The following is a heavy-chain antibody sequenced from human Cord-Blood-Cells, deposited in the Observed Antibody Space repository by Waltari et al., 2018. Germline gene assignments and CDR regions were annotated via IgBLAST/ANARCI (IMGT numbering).Heavy chain of an antibody. V-gene: IGHV3-21*01. CDR1: GFTSSSYR. J-gene: IGHJ4*02. Sequence: EVQLVESGGGLVKPGGSLRLSCAASGFTSSSYRMNWVRQAPGKGLEWVSSISSSSSYIYYADSVKGRFTISRDNAKNSLYLQMNSLRAEDTAVYYCARASDCSGGSCFDYWGQGTLVTVSS. CDR2: ISSSSSYI. CDR3: ARASDCSGGSCFDY. D-gene: IGHD2-15*01.